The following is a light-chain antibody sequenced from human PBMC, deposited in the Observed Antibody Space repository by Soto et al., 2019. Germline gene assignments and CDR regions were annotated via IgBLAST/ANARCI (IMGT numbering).Light chain of an antibody. Sequence: DIQMTQSPSSLSASVGDRVTITCRASQDINDFLAWYQQEPGKVPKLLIYAASTLQSGVPSRFSGSGSGTDFTLAISSLQPEDVATYYCQKYNGAPLTFGGGTKVEIK. J-gene: IGKJ4*01. CDR2: AAS. CDR3: QKYNGAPLT. CDR1: QDINDF. V-gene: IGKV1-27*01.